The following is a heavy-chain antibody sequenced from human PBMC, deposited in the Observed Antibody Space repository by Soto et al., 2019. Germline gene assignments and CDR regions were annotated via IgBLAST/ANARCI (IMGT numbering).Heavy chain of an antibody. J-gene: IGHJ3*02. CDR1: GFTFSSYD. V-gene: IGHV3-13*01. D-gene: IGHD6-13*01. CDR2: IGSTGDT. Sequence: EVQLVESGGGLVQPGGSLRLSCAASGFTFSSYDMHWVRQVRGEGLEWVSGIGSTGDTYYPDSVKGRFIISRENAKNSLYLQMNSLRAGDTAVYYFARGVAADGGDAFDIWGQGTMVIVSS. CDR3: ARGVAADGGDAFDI.